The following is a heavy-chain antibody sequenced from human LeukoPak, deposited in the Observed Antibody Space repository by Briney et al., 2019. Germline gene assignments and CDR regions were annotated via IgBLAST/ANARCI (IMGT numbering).Heavy chain of an antibody. Sequence: ASVKVSCKASGGTFSSYAISWVRQAPGQGLEWMGGIIPIFGTANYAQKFQGRVTITADESTSTAYMELSSLGSEATAVFYFARSMASIAAAGTNYYYYMDIGGKGTTVTVSS. V-gene: IGHV1-69*13. CDR2: IIPIFGTA. CDR3: ARSMASIAAAGTNYYYYMDI. D-gene: IGHD6-13*01. CDR1: GGTFSSYA. J-gene: IGHJ6*03.